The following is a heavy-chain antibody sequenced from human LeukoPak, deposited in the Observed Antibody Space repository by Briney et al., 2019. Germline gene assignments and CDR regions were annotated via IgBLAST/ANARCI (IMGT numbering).Heavy chain of an antibody. Sequence: GGSLRLSCAASGFTFSSYWMSWVRQAPGKGLEWVANIKQDGSEKYYLDSVKGRFTISRDNPENSLYLQMNSLRAEDTAVYYCATEASSGLEDWGQGILVTVSS. CDR1: GFTFSSYW. J-gene: IGHJ4*02. D-gene: IGHD6-19*01. CDR2: IKQDGSEK. CDR3: ATEASSGLED. V-gene: IGHV3-7*01.